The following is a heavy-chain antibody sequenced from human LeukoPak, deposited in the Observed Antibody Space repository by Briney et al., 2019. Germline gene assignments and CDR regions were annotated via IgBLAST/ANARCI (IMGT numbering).Heavy chain of an antibody. CDR3: ARDRGLIVEYAFDI. Sequence: ASVKVSCKASGHTFTGYYMHWVRQAPGQGLEWMGWINPNSGGTNYAQKFQGRVTMTRDTSISTAYMELSRLRSDDTAVYYCARDRGLIVEYAFDIWGRGTMVTVSS. CDR1: GHTFTGYY. V-gene: IGHV1-2*02. D-gene: IGHD1-26*01. CDR2: INPNSGGT. J-gene: IGHJ3*02.